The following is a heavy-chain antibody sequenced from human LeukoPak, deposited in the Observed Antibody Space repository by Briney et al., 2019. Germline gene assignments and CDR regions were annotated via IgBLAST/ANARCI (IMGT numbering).Heavy chain of an antibody. CDR3: ARDQGSYDLGSWFDP. V-gene: IGHV4-30-4*07. CDR2: IYYSGST. CDR1: GGSISSGGYS. D-gene: IGHD5-12*01. J-gene: IGHJ5*02. Sequence: TLSLTCAVAGGSISSGGYSWSWIRQPPGKGLEWIGYIYYSGSTYYNPSLKSRVTISVDTSKNQFSLKLSSVTAADTAVYYCARDQGSYDLGSWFDPWGQGTLVTVSS.